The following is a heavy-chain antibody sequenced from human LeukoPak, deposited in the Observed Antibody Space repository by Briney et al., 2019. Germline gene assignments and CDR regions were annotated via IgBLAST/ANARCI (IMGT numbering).Heavy chain of an antibody. CDR2: IYHSGST. V-gene: IGHV4-4*02. J-gene: IGHJ2*01. CDR1: GGSISSSNW. Sequence: SGTLSLTCAVSGGSISSSNWWSWVRQPPGKGLEWIGEIYHSGSTNYNPSLKSRVTISVDKSKNQFSLKLSSVTAADTAVYYCARADLTVAWYFGLWGRGTLVTVSS. D-gene: IGHD4-23*01. CDR3: ARADLTVAWYFGL.